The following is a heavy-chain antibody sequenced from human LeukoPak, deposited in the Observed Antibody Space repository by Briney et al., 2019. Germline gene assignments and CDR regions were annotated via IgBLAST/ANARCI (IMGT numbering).Heavy chain of an antibody. CDR1: GGSMSSYY. CDR3: ARDRVWSYPDY. J-gene: IGHJ4*02. V-gene: IGHV4-59*12. D-gene: IGHD1-26*01. CDR2: IYYSGNT. Sequence: SGTLSLTCTVSGGSMSSYYWTWLRQPPGKGLEWIGHIYYSGNTNYNPSLKSRLTISVDTSKNQFSLKLSSVTAADTAVYYCARDRVWSYPDYWGQGTLVTVSS.